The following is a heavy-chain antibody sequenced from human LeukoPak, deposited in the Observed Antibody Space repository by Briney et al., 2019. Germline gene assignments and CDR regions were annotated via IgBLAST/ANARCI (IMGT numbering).Heavy chain of an antibody. Sequence: SETLSLTCTVSGGSISSYYWSWIRQPPGKGLEWIGYIYYSGSTNYNPSLKSRVTISVDTSKNQFSLKLSSVTAADTAVYYCARVGATVTTNFWYFDLWGRGTLVTVSS. CDR1: GGSISSYY. V-gene: IGHV4-59*01. CDR3: ARVGATVTTNFWYFDL. CDR2: IYYSGST. D-gene: IGHD4-17*01. J-gene: IGHJ2*01.